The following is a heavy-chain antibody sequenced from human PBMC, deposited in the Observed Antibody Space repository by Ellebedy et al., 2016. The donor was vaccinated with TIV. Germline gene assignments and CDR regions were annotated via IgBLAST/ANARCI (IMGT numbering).Heavy chain of an antibody. D-gene: IGHD6-19*01. CDR3: ARGARSSDRRFDS. Sequence: MPSETLSLTCAVYGGSFNNYYWSWIRQPPGKGLEWIGEVLHSGGTAYNPSLKSRATLSADTSKNQFSLNLTSVTAADTAVYYCARGARSSDRRFDSWGQGTLVTVSS. J-gene: IGHJ4*02. CDR2: VLHSGGT. V-gene: IGHV4-34*01. CDR1: GGSFNNYY.